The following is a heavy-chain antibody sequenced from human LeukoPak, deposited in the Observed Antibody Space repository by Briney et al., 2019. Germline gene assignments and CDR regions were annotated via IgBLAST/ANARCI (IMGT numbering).Heavy chain of an antibody. CDR1: GFIFATSW. Sequence: HAGGSLRLSCAASGFIFATSWMTWVRQTPTKGLEWVATINRDGSETYYVDSVKGRFTISRDNAKNSLYLQMNSLRAEDTAVYYCARDRGCSSTSCYAKWFDPWGQGTLVTVSS. CDR3: ARDRGCSSTSCYAKWFDP. CDR2: INRDGSET. D-gene: IGHD2-2*01. J-gene: IGHJ5*02. V-gene: IGHV3-7*01.